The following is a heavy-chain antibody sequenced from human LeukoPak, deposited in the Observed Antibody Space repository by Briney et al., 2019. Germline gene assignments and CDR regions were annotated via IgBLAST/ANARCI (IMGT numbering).Heavy chain of an antibody. J-gene: IGHJ6*04. D-gene: IGHD2-2*03. CDR2: ISAYNGNT. CDR1: GYTFTSYG. CDR3: ATDPGYCSSTSCYPYGMDV. Sequence: ASVKVSCKASGYTFTSYGISWVRQAPGQGLEWMGWISAYNGNTNYAQKLQGRVTMTTDTSTSTAYMELRSLRSDDTAVYYCATDPGYCSSTSCYPYGMDVWGKGTTVTVSS. V-gene: IGHV1-18*04.